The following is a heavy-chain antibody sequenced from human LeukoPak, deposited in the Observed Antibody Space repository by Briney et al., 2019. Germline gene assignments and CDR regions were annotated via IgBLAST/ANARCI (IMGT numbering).Heavy chain of an antibody. J-gene: IGHJ4*02. CDR1: GYTFTGYY. CDR3: ARDAPYDFWSGYYYYFDY. D-gene: IGHD3-3*01. V-gene: IGHV1-2*02. CDR2: INPNSGGT. Sequence: ASVKVSCKASGYTFTGYYMHWVRQAPGQGLGWMGWINPNSGGTNYAQKFQGRVTMTRDTSISTAYMELSRLRSDDTAVYYCARDAPYDFWSGYYYYFDYWGQGTLVTVSS.